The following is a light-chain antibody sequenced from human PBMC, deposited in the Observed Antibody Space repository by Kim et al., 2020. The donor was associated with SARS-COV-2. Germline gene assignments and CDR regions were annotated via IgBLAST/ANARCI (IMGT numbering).Light chain of an antibody. CDR1: QSISTY. Sequence: DIQMTQSPSSLSASVGDRVTITCRASQSISTYLNWYQQKPGKAPKLLIYDASSLQSGVPSRFSGSGSGTDFTLTIASLQPEDFATYYCQQSYRTFGQGTQVDIK. CDR3: QQSYRT. V-gene: IGKV1-39*01. CDR2: DAS. J-gene: IGKJ1*01.